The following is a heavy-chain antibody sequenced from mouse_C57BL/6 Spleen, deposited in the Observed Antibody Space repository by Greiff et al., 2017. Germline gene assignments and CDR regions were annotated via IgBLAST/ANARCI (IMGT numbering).Heavy chain of an antibody. J-gene: IGHJ4*01. CDR2: IYPGSGNT. Sequence: VQLQQSGPELVKPGASVKISCTASGYSFTSYYIHWVKQRPGQGLEWIGWIYPGSGNTKYNEKFKGKATLTADPSSSTAYMQLSSLTSEDSAVYYCARSTSSEYYAMDYWGQGTSVTVSS. CDR1: GYSFTSYY. CDR3: ARSTSSEYYAMDY. V-gene: IGHV1-66*01. D-gene: IGHD1-1*01.